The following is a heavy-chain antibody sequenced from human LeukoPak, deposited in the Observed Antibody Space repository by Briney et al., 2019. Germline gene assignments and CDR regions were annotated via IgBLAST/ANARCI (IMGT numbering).Heavy chain of an antibody. CDR3: ASHVSGSFSS. V-gene: IGHV3-15*01. Sequence: GGSLRLSCATSGFTFSNAWMSWVRQAPGKGLEWVGRIKSNTDGGTTDYAAPVKGRFTISRDDSKNTLYLQMSSLRVEDTAVYHCASHVSGSFSSWGQGTLVTVSS. CDR2: IKSNTDGGTT. D-gene: IGHD3-10*01. J-gene: IGHJ5*02. CDR1: GFTFSNAW.